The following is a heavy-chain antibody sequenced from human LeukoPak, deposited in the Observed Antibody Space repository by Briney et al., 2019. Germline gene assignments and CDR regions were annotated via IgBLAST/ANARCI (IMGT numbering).Heavy chain of an antibody. V-gene: IGHV2-5*02. CDR2: IYWDDDK. D-gene: IGHD1-1*01. Sequence: SGPTLVKPTQTLTLTSSFSGFSLSTSGVGVGWIRQPPGKALEWLALIYWDDDKRYSPSLKSRLTITKDTSKNQVVLTMTNMDPVDKATYYCAHIKATYYFDYWGQGTLVTVYS. J-gene: IGHJ4*02. CDR1: GFSLSTSGVG. CDR3: AHIKATYYFDY.